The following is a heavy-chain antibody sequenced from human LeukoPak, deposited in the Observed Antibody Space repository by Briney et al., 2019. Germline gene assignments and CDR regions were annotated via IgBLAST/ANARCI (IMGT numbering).Heavy chain of an antibody. D-gene: IGHD3-16*02. CDR1: GFTVSSNY. V-gene: IGHV3-66*01. CDR3: ARDVTPYYYMDV. Sequence: GGSLRLSCAASGFTVSSNYMSWVRQAPGKGLEWVSVIYSGGSTYYADSVKGRFTISRDNAKNSLYLQMNSLRAEDTAVYYCARDVTPYYYMDVWGKGTTVTISS. CDR2: IYSGGST. J-gene: IGHJ6*03.